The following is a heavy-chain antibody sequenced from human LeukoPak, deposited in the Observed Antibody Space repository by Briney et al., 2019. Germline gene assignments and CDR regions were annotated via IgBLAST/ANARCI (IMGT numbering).Heavy chain of an antibody. CDR1: GGSISSYY. J-gene: IGHJ5*02. V-gene: IGHV4-59*01. Sequence: PSGTLSLTCTVSGGSISSYYWSWTRQPPGKGLEWIGYIYYSGSTNYNPSLKSRVTISVDTSKNQFSLKLSSVTAADTAVYYCARWYKYSSSWSPVNWFDPWGQGTLVTVSS. D-gene: IGHD6-6*01. CDR2: IYYSGST. CDR3: ARWYKYSSSWSPVNWFDP.